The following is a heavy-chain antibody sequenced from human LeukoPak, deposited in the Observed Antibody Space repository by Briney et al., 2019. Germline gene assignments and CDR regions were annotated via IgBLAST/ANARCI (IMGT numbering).Heavy chain of an antibody. D-gene: IGHD3-22*01. J-gene: IGHJ4*02. CDR1: GFTFSDHY. CDR3: ARGSSGYYY. CDR2: TRNKANSYTT. V-gene: IGHV3-72*01. Sequence: GGSLRLSCAASGFTFSDHYMDWVRQAPGKGLEWVGRTRNKANSYTTEYAASVKGRFTISRDDSQNSLYLQMNSLKTEDTAVYYCARGSSGYYYWGQGTLVTVSS.